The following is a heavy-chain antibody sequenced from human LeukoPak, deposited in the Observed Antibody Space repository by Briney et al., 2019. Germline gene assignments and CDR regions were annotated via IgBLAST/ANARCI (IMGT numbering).Heavy chain of an antibody. CDR1: GDSVSSNSAV. D-gene: IGHD6-19*01. CDR3: ARESIAVAGTVCWFDP. V-gene: IGHV6-1*01. J-gene: IGHJ5*02. Sequence: SQTLSLTCAISGDSVSSNSAVWNWIRQSPSRGLEWLGRTYYRSKWYNDYAVSVKSRITINPDTSKNQFSLQLNSVTPEDTAVYYCARESIAVAGTVCWFDPWGQGTLVTVSS. CDR2: TYYRSKWYN.